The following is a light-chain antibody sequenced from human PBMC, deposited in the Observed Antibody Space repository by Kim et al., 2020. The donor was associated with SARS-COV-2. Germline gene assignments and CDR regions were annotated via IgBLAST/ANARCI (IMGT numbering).Light chain of an antibody. CDR3: QQCHSYPVT. Sequence: APVGYRVTITCRASQSIDDWLAWYQQKPGKAPKFLISKASTLESGVPSRFSGGGSGTEFTLTISSLQPDDFATYYCQQCHSYPVTFGGGTKVDIK. V-gene: IGKV1-5*03. CDR2: KAS. CDR1: QSIDDW. J-gene: IGKJ4*01.